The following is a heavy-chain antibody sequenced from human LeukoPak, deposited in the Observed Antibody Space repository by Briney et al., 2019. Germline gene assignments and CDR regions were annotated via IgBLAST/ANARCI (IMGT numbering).Heavy chain of an antibody. CDR2: FYHSGST. CDR1: GGSISSSDYY. J-gene: IGHJ4*02. V-gene: IGHV4-39*07. CDR3: ARGLNDSWTGENY. D-gene: IGHD3-3*01. Sequence: PSETLSLTCTVSGGSISSSDYYWGWVRQPPGKGLEWIGSFYHSGSTYYNSSLKSRVTISLDTSKSQFSLKVRYVTAADTAVYYCARGLNDSWTGENYWGQGTLVTVSS.